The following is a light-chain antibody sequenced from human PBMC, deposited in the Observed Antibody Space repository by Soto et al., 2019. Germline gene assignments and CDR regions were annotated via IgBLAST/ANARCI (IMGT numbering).Light chain of an antibody. CDR2: GAS. CDR1: QSVSSN. Sequence: EIVMTQSPATLSVSPGERATLSCRASQSVSSNLALYQQKPGQAPRLLIYGASTRATGIPARFSGSVSGTEFTLTISSLQSEDFAVYYCHQYNNWPPWTFGQGTKVEIK. J-gene: IGKJ1*01. V-gene: IGKV3-15*01. CDR3: HQYNNWPPWT.